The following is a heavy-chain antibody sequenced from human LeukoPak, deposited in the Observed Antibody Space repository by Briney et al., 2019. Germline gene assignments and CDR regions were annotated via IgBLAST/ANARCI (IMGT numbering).Heavy chain of an antibody. CDR1: GGSFSGYY. CDR2: INHSGST. J-gene: IGHJ4*02. Sequence: SETLSLTCAVYGGSFSGYYWSWIRQPPGKGLEWIGEINHSGSTNYNPSLKSRVTISVDTSKNQFSLKLSSVTAADTAVYYCARGGYNWNFANRDWGQGTLVTVSS. CDR3: ARGGYNWNFANRD. V-gene: IGHV4-34*01. D-gene: IGHD1-7*01.